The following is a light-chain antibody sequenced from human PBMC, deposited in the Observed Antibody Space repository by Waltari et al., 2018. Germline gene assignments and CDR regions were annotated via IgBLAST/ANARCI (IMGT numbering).Light chain of an antibody. CDR3: QRWHSPSDQPG. Sequence: SPVLTPPPSVSVAPGQTARITRGGRTIENNFVHWYQKKPGQAPQVVAFDDSDRPSRRPWRFAGSNCGNAATLTSNRVEAGEEADYYCQRWHSPSDQPGFGGGAKLTVL. V-gene: IGLV3-21*02. CDR1: TIENNF. CDR2: DDS. J-gene: IGLJ3*02.